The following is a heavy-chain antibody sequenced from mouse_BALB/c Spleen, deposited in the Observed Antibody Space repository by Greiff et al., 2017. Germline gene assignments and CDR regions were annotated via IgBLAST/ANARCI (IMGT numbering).Heavy chain of an antibody. V-gene: IGHV5-17*02. D-gene: IGHD1-1*01. Sequence: EVKVVESGGGLVQPGGSRKLSCAASGFTFSSFGMHWVRQAPEKGLEWVAYISSGSSTIYYADTVKGRFTISRDNPKNTLFLQMTSLRSEDTAMYYCARRGYYDYFDYWGQGTTLTVSS. CDR2: ISSGSSTI. CDR3: ARRGYYDYFDY. CDR1: GFTFSSFG. J-gene: IGHJ2*01.